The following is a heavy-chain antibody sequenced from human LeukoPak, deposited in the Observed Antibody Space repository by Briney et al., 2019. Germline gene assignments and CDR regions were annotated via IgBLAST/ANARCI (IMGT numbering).Heavy chain of an antibody. CDR1: GFTFSSYG. D-gene: IGHD3-10*01. CDR3: AREKVVRGVISGMDV. Sequence: PGRSLRLSCAASGFTFSSYGMHWVRRAPGKGLEWVAVIWYDGSNKYYADSVKGRFTISRDNSKNTLYLQMNSLRAEDTAVYYCAREKVVRGVISGMDVWGQGTTVTVSS. V-gene: IGHV3-33*01. J-gene: IGHJ6*02. CDR2: IWYDGSNK.